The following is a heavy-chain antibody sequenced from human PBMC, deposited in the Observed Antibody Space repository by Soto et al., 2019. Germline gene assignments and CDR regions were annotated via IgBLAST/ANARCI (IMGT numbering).Heavy chain of an antibody. CDR3: ARGGGAWGSSATPYYFDY. CDR1: GYTFTGYY. D-gene: IGHD6-25*01. CDR2: INPNSGGT. V-gene: IGHV1-2*04. J-gene: IGHJ4*02. Sequence: SVKVSFKASGYTFTGYYMHWVRQAPGQGLERMGWINPNSGGTNYAQKFQGWATMTRDTSISTAYMELSRLRSDDTAVYYCARGGGAWGSSATPYYFDYWGQGTLVTVSS.